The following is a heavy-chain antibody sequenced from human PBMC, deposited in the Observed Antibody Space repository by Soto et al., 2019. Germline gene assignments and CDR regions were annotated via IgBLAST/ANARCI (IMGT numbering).Heavy chain of an antibody. Sequence: QVQLVESGGGVVQPGRSLRLSCAASGFTLSSNGMHWVRQDQGKGLERVAVMSNDGSHTSYADSAKGRFTISRDNSKITLYLQMNSLRAEDSGIDYCTKGCSSSINGYNVHYWGQRALVTVSS. D-gene: IGHD2-2*01. J-gene: IGHJ4*02. CDR1: GFTLSSNG. V-gene: IGHV3-30*18. CDR2: MSNDGSHT. CDR3: TKGCSSSINGYNVHY.